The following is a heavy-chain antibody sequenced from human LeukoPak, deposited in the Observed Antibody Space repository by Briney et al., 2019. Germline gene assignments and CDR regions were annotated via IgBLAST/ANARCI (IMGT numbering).Heavy chain of an antibody. D-gene: IGHD6-13*01. CDR3: AKGGHAGSWSPYYYGMDV. Sequence: PGGSLRLSCAASGFTFSSYSMNWVRQAPGKGLEWVSALGGSGGSTYYADSVKGRFTISRDNSKSTLYLQMNSLRAEDTAVYYCAKGGHAGSWSPYYYGMDVWGQGTTVTVSS. J-gene: IGHJ6*02. V-gene: IGHV3-23*01. CDR1: GFTFSSYS. CDR2: LGGSGGST.